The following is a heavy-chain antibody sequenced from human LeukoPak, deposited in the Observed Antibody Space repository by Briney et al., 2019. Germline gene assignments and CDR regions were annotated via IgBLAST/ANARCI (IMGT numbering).Heavy chain of an antibody. V-gene: IGHV1-18*01. CDR2: IGSYAGDT. CDR1: TSY. Sequence: ASVKVSCKATSYISWVRQAPGQGLEWMGWIGSYAGDTYYAQKFQDRVTVTTDTSSSTAYMELRGLRSDDTAVYYCARDFWNFDDSRGYYRDFDSWGQGTLVTVSS. D-gene: IGHD3-22*01. CDR3: ARDFWNFDDSRGYYRDFDS. J-gene: IGHJ5*01.